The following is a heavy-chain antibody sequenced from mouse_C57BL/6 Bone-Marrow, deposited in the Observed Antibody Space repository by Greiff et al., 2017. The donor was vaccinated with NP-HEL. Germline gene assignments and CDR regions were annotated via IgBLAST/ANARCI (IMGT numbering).Heavy chain of an antibody. CDR3: ARGPFDV. Sequence: DVMLVESGGGLVQPGGSLKLSCAASGFTFSDYGMAWVRQAPRKGPEWVAFISNLAYSIYYADTVTGRFTISRENAKNTLYLEMSSLRSEDTAMYYCARGPFDVWGTGTTVTVSS. J-gene: IGHJ1*03. V-gene: IGHV5-15*04. CDR1: GFTFSDYG. CDR2: ISNLAYSI.